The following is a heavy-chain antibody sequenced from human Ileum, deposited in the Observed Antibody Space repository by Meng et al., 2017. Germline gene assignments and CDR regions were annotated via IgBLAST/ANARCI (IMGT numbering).Heavy chain of an antibody. V-gene: IGHV3-33*01. CDR1: GFTFSSYG. CDR3: ARDSGGYNT. J-gene: IGHJ5*02. CDR2: IWYDGSNK. D-gene: IGHD5-24*01. Sequence: LGAAGGGGHRPGRSLGLFCAAFGFTFSSYGMHWVRQAAGKGLEWVAVIWYDGSNKYYADSVKGRFTISRDNSKNTLYLQMNSLRAEDTAVYYCARDSGGYNTWGQGTLVTVSS.